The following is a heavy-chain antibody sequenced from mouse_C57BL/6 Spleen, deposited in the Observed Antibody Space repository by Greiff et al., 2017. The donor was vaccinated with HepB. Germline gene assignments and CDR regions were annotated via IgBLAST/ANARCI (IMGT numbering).Heavy chain of an antibody. CDR1: GYTFTSYT. Sequence: QVHVKQSGAELARPGASVKMSCKASGYTFTSYTMHWVKQRPGQGLEWIGYINPSSGYTKYNQKFKDKATLTADKSSSTAYMQLSSLTSEDSAVYYCARDFYWYFDVWGTGTTVTVSS. J-gene: IGHJ1*03. CDR2: INPSSGYT. CDR3: ARDFYWYFDV. V-gene: IGHV1-4*01.